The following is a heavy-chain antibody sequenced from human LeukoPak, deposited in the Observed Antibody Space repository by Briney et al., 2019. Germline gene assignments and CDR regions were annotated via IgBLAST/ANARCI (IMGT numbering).Heavy chain of an antibody. Sequence: ASVKVSCKASGYTFTSYGISWVRQAPGQGLEWMGWISAYNGNTNYAQKLQGRVTMTTDTSTSTAYMELRSLRSDDTAVYYCARVTGLYSSEYYFDYWGQGTLVTVSS. CDR2: ISAYNGNT. CDR1: GYTFTSYG. D-gene: IGHD6-19*01. J-gene: IGHJ4*02. CDR3: ARVTGLYSSEYYFDY. V-gene: IGHV1-18*04.